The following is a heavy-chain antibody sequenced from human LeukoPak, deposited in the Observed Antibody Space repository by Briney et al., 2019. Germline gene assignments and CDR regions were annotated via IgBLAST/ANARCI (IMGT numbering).Heavy chain of an antibody. D-gene: IGHD3-3*01. J-gene: IGHJ4*02. CDR2: IYYSGST. V-gene: IGHV4-39*07. CDR3: ARMGFLLSYYFDY. CDR1: GGSISSSSYY. Sequence: PETLSLTCTVSGGSISSSSYYWGWIRQPPGKGLEWIGSIYYSGSTYYNPSLKSRVTISVDTSKNQFSLKLSSVTAADTAVYYCARMGFLLSYYFDYWGQGTLVTVSS.